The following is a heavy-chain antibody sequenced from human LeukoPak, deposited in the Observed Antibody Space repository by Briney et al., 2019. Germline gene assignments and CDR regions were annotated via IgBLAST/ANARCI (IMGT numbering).Heavy chain of an antibody. CDR2: IYHSRST. V-gene: IGHV4-38-2*02. D-gene: IGHD1-26*01. J-gene: IGHJ4*02. Sequence: PSETLSLTCTVSGYSISSGYYWGWIRQPPGKGLEWIGSIYHSRSTYYNPSLKSRVTISVDTSKNQFSLKLSSVTAADTAVYYCARDSGRDYWGQGTLVTVSS. CDR1: GYSISSGYY. CDR3: ARDSGRDY.